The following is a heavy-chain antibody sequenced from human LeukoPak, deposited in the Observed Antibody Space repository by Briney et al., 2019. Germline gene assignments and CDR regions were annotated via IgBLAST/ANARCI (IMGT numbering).Heavy chain of an antibody. CDR2: ISSSSSTV. J-gene: IGHJ4*02. CDR3: AKVQLGIGVDY. CDR1: GFTFSRYS. V-gene: IGHV3-48*01. D-gene: IGHD7-27*01. Sequence: GGSLRLSCAASGFTFSRYSMNWVRQAPGKGLEWVSYISSSSSTVYYADSLKGRFTISRDNAKNSLYLQMNSLRAEDTAVYYCAKVQLGIGVDYWGQGTLVTVSS.